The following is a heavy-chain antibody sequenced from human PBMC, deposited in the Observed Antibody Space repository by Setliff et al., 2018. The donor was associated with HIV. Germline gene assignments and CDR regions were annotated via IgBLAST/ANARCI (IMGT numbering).Heavy chain of an antibody. CDR3: ARRGLDTTLVDAFDI. J-gene: IGHJ3*02. Sequence: KTSETLSLTCTVSGGLITNDGYYWSWIRQHPGKGLEWIGYIYYSGRTYYNPSLKSRVAISLDTSKNQFSLKLSSVTAADTAVYYCARRGLDTTLVDAFDIWGQGTMVTVSS. CDR2: IYYSGRT. D-gene: IGHD1-1*01. V-gene: IGHV4-31*03. CDR1: GGLITNDGYY.